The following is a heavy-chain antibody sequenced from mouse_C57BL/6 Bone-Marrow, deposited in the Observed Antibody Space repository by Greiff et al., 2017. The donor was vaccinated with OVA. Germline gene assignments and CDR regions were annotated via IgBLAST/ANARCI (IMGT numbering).Heavy chain of an antibody. CDR2: INPSTGGT. CDR1: GYSFTGYY. Sequence: EVKLMESGPELVKPGASVKISCKASGYSFTGYYMNWVKQSPEKSLEWIGEINPSTGGTTYNQKFKAKATLTVDKSSSTAYMQLKSLTSEDSAVYYCARGGTSPFAYWCQGTLVTVSA. V-gene: IGHV1-42*01. CDR3: ARGGTSPFAY. J-gene: IGHJ3*01. D-gene: IGHD4-1*01.